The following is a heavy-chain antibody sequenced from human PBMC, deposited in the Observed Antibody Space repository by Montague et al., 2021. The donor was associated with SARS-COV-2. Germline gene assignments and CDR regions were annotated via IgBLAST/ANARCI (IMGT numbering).Heavy chain of an antibody. CDR2: IYYSGST. CDR1: GGSIRSSSYY. V-gene: IGHV4-39*07. J-gene: IGHJ2*01. Sequence: SETLSLTCTVSGGSIRSSSYYWGWIRQPPGKGLECIGSIYYSGSTYYNPSLKSRVTISVDTSKNHFSLKLSSVTAADTAVYYYARTTWLRGYFDLWGRGTLVTVSS. D-gene: IGHD5-12*01. CDR3: ARTTWLRGYFDL.